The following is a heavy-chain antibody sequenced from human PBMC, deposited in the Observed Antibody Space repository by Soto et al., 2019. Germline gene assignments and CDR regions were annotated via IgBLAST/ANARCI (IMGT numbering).Heavy chain of an antibody. Sequence: QVQLVESGGDLVKPGGSLRLSCAASGYTFSDYYMSWIRQAPGKGLEWISYIDTSGTKIYYADSVKGRFTITRDNANNWLYLEMNSPRDDDTAVYYCASHYDMWSGYLSPVDYWGQGTLVTVSS. CDR2: IDTSGTKI. D-gene: IGHD3-3*01. CDR3: ASHYDMWSGYLSPVDY. V-gene: IGHV3-11*01. CDR1: GYTFSDYY. J-gene: IGHJ4*02.